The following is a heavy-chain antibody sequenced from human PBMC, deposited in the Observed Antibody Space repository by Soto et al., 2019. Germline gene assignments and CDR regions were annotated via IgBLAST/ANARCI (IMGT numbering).Heavy chain of an antibody. CDR3: ARGGGVGVAGSAAFDM. CDR1: GYPVTAYY. D-gene: IGHD3-3*01. V-gene: IGHV1-2*02. CDR2: INPATGAA. J-gene: IGHJ3*02. Sequence: QLHLVQSGAVVKKPGASVTVSCSASGYPVTAYYMHWVRQAPGRGLEWMGGINPATGAAKYTQTFRGRVTMARGTSTRTVFMELGGLTSGDTAVFYWARGGGVGVAGSAAFDMWGQGTLVTVSS.